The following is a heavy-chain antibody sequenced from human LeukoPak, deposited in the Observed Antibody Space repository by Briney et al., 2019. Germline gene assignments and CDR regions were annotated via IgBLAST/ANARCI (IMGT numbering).Heavy chain of an antibody. CDR1: GFTFSSYS. Sequence: GGSLRLSVAASGFTFSSYSMNWVRQAPGKGLEWVSSISSSSSYIYYADSVKGRFTISRDNAKNSLYLQMNSLRAEDMALYYCAKDIAAELTNWFDPWGQGTLVTVSS. D-gene: IGHD6-6*01. CDR3: AKDIAAELTNWFDP. CDR2: ISSSSSYI. V-gene: IGHV3-21*04. J-gene: IGHJ5*02.